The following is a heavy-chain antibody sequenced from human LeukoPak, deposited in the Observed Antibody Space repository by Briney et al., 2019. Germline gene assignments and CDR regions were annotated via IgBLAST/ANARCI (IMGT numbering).Heavy chain of an antibody. CDR3: ARDTRHRYCSSTSCYRGWLDP. V-gene: IGHV1-69*06. Sequence: ASVKVSCKASGGTFSTYVISWVRQAPGQGLEWMGGIIPVFGTANYAEKFQDRVTITADKSTSTAYMELSSLRSEDTAVYYCARDTRHRYCSSTSCYRGWLDPWGQGTLVTVSS. J-gene: IGHJ5*02. D-gene: IGHD2-2*01. CDR1: GGTFSTYV. CDR2: IIPVFGTA.